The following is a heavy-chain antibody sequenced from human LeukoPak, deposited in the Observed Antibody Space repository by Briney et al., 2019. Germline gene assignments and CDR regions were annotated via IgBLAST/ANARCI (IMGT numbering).Heavy chain of an antibody. D-gene: IGHD1-26*01. CDR1: GYRFSNYW. CDR2: IY. J-gene: IGHJ4*02. CDR3: AIRYSGSYNDY. Sequence: ESLKISCKGSGYRFSNYWIGWVRQMPGKGLEWMGIIYSPSFQGQVTISADKSISTAYLQWSSLKASDTAMYYCAIRYSGSYNDYWGQGTLVTVSS. V-gene: IGHV5-51*01.